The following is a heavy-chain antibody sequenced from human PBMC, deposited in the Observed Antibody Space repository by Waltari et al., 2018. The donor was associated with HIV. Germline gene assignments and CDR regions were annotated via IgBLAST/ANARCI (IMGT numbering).Heavy chain of an antibody. J-gene: IGHJ6*02. V-gene: IGHV3-48*04. CDR2: ISSTSNTI. CDR1: GFTFSRSS. D-gene: IGHD2-15*01. CDR3: AKEVVALPHYYYYGLDV. Sequence: EVQLVESGGGLVQPGGSLSLSCAASGFTFSRSSINWVRQAPGKGLEWVSYISSTSNTIYYADSVKGRFTVSRDNAKNSLSLQMNSLRAEDTAVYFCAKEVVALPHYYYYGLDVWGQGTTVTVSS.